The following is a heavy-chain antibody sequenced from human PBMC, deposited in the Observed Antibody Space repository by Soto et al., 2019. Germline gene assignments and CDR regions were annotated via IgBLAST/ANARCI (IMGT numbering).Heavy chain of an antibody. CDR2: ISISSSYI. Sequence: GGSLRLSCAASGFTFSSYSMHWVRQAPGKGLEWVSSISISSSYIYYADSVKGRFTISRNKAKNSLYLQMNSLRAEDTAVYYCARGDITLFGVVIPHDAFDIWGHGTLVTLS. J-gene: IGHJ3*02. CDR1: GFTFSSYS. CDR3: ARGDITLFGVVIPHDAFDI. V-gene: IGHV3-21*01. D-gene: IGHD3-3*01.